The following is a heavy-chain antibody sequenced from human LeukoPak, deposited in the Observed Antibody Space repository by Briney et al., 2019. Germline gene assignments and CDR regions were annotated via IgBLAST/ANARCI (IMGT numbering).Heavy chain of an antibody. Sequence: GGSLRLSCVASGFTFSSYGMHWVRQAPGKGLEWVAFIRFDGTNEYYADSVKGRFTISRDNSKNTLYLQMNSLRAEDTAVYYCARENDSSGYYYIDYWGQGTLVTVSS. CDR1: GFTFSSYG. V-gene: IGHV3-30*02. J-gene: IGHJ4*02. CDR3: ARENDSSGYYYIDY. D-gene: IGHD3-22*01. CDR2: IRFDGTNE.